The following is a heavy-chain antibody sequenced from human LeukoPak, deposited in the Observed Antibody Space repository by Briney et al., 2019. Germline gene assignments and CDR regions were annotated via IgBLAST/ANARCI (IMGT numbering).Heavy chain of an antibody. CDR3: ATSPRSYDSSGYYNPDN. Sequence: RGSLRLSCVPSGFTFSIYAMSWVRQAPGEGREWVSAIIGSVGRTNYAESVKGRLTISRDNSKNTLYLQMNSLRAEDTAVYYCATSPRSYDSSGYYNPDNWGQGALVTVS. CDR2: IIGSVGRT. J-gene: IGHJ4*02. D-gene: IGHD3-22*01. CDR1: GFTFSIYA. V-gene: IGHV3-23*01.